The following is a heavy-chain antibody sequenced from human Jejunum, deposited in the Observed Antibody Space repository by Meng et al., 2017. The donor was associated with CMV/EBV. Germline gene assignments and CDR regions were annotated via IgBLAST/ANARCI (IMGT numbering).Heavy chain of an antibody. D-gene: IGHD3-10*01. Sequence: QGPLQESGSGLVKPSETLTLICIVSGCSISNHYWSWIRQPAGNGLEWIGRIYFGGSTNYHPSLKSRVTMSVEMSKNQFSMSLYSVTAADTAVYYWARGPGGFGDFNFDSWGQGTLGTVSS. CDR3: ARGPGGFGDFNFDS. J-gene: IGHJ4*02. CDR1: GCSISNHY. CDR2: IYFGGST. V-gene: IGHV4-4*07.